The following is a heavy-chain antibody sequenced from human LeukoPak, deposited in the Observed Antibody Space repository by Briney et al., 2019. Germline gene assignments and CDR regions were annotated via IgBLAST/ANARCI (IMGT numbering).Heavy chain of an antibody. CDR3: ARDHQGQYDILTGYYYYGMDV. D-gene: IGHD3-9*01. Sequence: ASVKVSCKASGYTFTGYYMHWVRQAPGQGLEWMGRINPNSGGTNYAQKFQGRVTMTRYTSISTAYMELSRLRSDDTAVYYCARDHQGQYDILTGYYYYGMDVWGQGTTVTVSS. CDR1: GYTFTGYY. CDR2: INPNSGGT. J-gene: IGHJ6*02. V-gene: IGHV1-2*06.